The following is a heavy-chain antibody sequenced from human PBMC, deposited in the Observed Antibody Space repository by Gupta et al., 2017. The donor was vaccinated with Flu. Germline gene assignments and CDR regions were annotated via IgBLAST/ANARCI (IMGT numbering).Heavy chain of an antibody. J-gene: IGHJ6*02. CDR1: GFTFSDYY. CDR3: ARXRAETFYNYGLDV. V-gene: IGHV3-11*04. D-gene: IGHD2/OR15-2a*01. CDR2: ISSGQKNI. Sequence: QVQLVESGGGLVKPGGSLRLSCAASGFTFSDYYMRWLRQAPGKGLEWVSYISSGQKNIKYAVAGNGRFTIYRDDAKVSLQMQMKRLSGADXAXSYCARXRAETFYNYGLDVWGQGTTVTVSS.